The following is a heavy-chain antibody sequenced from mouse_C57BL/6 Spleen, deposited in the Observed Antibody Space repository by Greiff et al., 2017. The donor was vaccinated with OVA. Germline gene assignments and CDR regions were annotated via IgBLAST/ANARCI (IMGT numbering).Heavy chain of an antibody. CDR3: ARYQGY. CDR2: INPGSGGT. Sequence: QVQLQQSGAELVRPGTSVKVSCKASGYAFTNYLIEWVKQRPGQGLEWIGVINPGSGGTNYNEKFKGKATLTAGKSSSTAYMQLSSLTSEDSAVYFCARYQGYWGQGTTLTVSS. J-gene: IGHJ2*01. V-gene: IGHV1-54*01. CDR1: GYAFTNYL.